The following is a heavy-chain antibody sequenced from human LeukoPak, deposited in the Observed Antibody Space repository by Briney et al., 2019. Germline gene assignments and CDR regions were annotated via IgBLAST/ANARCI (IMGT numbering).Heavy chain of an antibody. J-gene: IGHJ4*02. CDR2: IYSGGST. CDR1: GFTVSSNY. D-gene: IGHD3-22*01. V-gene: IGHV3-53*01. Sequence: GGSLRLSCAASGFTVSSNYMSWVRQAPGKGLEWVSVIYSGGSTYYADSVKGRFTISRDNSKNTLYLQMNSLRAEDTAVYYCARERGTDYDSSGYMDYWGQGTLVTVPS. CDR3: ARERGTDYDSSGYMDY.